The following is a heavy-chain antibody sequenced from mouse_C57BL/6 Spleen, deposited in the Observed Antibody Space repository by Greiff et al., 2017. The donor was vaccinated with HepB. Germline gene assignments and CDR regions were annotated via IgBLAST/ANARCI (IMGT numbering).Heavy chain of an antibody. CDR2: IYYSGTI. J-gene: IGHJ2*01. Sequence: VQLKESGPGLVKPSQTVFLTCTVTGISITTGNYRWSWIRQFPGNKLEWIGYIYYSGTITYNPSLTSRTTITRDTPKNQFFLEMNSLTAEDTATYYCARLRYREGYFDYWGQGTTLTVSS. V-gene: IGHV3-5*01. CDR1: GISITTGNYR. CDR3: ARLRYREGYFDY. D-gene: IGHD1-1*01.